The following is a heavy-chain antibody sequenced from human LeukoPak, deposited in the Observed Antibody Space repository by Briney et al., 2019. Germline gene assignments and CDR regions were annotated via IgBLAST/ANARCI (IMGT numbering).Heavy chain of an antibody. CDR2: INTDGSST. V-gene: IGHV3-74*01. CDR1: GFTFSSYW. Sequence: GGSLRLSCAASGFTFSSYWMHWVRQAPGKGLVWVSRINTDGSSTSYADSVKGRFTISRDNAKNTLYLQMNSLRAEDTAVYYCAVAEQVGATEDYWGQGTLVTVSS. J-gene: IGHJ4*02. D-gene: IGHD1-26*01. CDR3: AVAEQVGATEDY.